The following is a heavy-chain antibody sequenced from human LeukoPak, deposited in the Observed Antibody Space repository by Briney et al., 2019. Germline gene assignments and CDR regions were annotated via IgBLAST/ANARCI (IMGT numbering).Heavy chain of an antibody. J-gene: IGHJ4*02. CDR2: IIHSGSI. D-gene: IGHD3-16*01. Sequence: SETLSLTCAVCGGSFSDYYWSWIRQPPGKRLEWIGEIIHSGSINYNPSFKSRVTLSVDTSKNQFSLRVTSTTAADTALYFCARGRVVGDYVLDSWGQGTLVTVSS. CDR3: ARGRVVGDYVLDS. V-gene: IGHV4-34*01. CDR1: GGSFSDYY.